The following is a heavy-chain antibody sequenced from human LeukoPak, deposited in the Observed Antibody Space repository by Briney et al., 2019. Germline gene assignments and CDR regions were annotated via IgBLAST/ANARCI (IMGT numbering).Heavy chain of an antibody. D-gene: IGHD4-17*01. J-gene: IGHJ4*02. Sequence: QSGGSLRLSCAASGFTFSSYSMSWVRQAPGKGLEWVANIKQDGSEKYYVDSVKGRFTISRDNAKNSLYLQMNSLRAEDTAVYYCARDQHGDIDYWGQGTLVTVSS. V-gene: IGHV3-7*01. CDR1: GFTFSSYS. CDR2: IKQDGSEK. CDR3: ARDQHGDIDY.